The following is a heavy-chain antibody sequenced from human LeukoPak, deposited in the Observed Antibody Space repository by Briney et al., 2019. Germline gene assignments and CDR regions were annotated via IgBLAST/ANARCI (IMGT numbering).Heavy chain of an antibody. CDR2: IYYSGST. CDR1: GGSISSYY. CDR3: ARGDIVATLGAY. V-gene: IGHV4-59*01. Sequence: SGTLSLTCTVSGGSISSYYWSWIRQPPGKGLEWIGYIYYSGSTNYNPSLKSRVTISVDTSKNQFSLKLSSVTAADTAVYYCARGDIVATLGAYWGQGTLVTVSS. J-gene: IGHJ4*02. D-gene: IGHD5-12*01.